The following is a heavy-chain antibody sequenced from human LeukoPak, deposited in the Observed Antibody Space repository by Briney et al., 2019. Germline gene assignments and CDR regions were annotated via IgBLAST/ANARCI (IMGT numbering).Heavy chain of an antibody. Sequence: GGSVRLSCAASGFTFSSYEMNWVRQAPGKGLEWVSYISSSGSTIYYADSVKGRFTISRDNAKNSLYLQMNSLRAEDTAVYYCAKVPFYYGSGRLNYFDYWGQGTLVTVSS. V-gene: IGHV3-48*03. J-gene: IGHJ4*02. D-gene: IGHD3-10*01. CDR2: ISSSGSTI. CDR3: AKVPFYYGSGRLNYFDY. CDR1: GFTFSSYE.